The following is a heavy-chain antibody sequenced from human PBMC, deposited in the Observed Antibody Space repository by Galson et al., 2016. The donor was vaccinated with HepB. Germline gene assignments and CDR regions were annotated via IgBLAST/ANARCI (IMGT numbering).Heavy chain of an antibody. J-gene: IGHJ4*02. CDR1: GDSISNVGRH. V-gene: IGHV4-39*01. Sequence: ETLSLTCTVSGDSISNVGRHWGWFRQSPGMGLEYIGSIHSSGTSYYNPSLTSRVTVSADTSRNQFFLSLTSVTAADTAIYYCVSLGTAAAVANRRGSIYWGQGTRVTVSS. CDR3: VSLGTAAAVANRRGSIY. CDR2: IHSSGTS. D-gene: IGHD6-25*01.